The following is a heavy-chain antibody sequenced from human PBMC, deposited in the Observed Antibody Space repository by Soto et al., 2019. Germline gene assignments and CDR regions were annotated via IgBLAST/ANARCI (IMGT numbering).Heavy chain of an antibody. J-gene: IGHJ4*02. Sequence: QVQLVQSGAEVQKPGASVKVSCKASGYIFNNYGISWGRQAPGQGLEWMGWIYSKEGKINFAQKFQGRVTLTTDTSTSTAYIELRSLRFDDSAVYFCARDIAYDIDYWGQGTLVTVSS. V-gene: IGHV1-18*01. CDR1: GYIFNNYG. CDR2: IYSKEGKI. CDR3: ARDIAYDIDY. D-gene: IGHD5-12*01.